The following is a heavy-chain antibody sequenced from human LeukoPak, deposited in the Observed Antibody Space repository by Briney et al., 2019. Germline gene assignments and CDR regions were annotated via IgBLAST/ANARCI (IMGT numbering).Heavy chain of an antibody. CDR1: GFTFSSYS. J-gene: IGHJ4*02. CDR3: ARDGAWWELRPHYFDY. D-gene: IGHD1-26*01. Sequence: GGSLRLSCAASGFTFSSYSMNWVRQAPGKGLEWVSSISSSSYIYYADSVKGRFTISRDNAKNSLYLQMNSLGAEDTAVYYCARDGAWWELRPHYFDYWGQGTLVTVSS. V-gene: IGHV3-21*01. CDR2: ISSSSYI.